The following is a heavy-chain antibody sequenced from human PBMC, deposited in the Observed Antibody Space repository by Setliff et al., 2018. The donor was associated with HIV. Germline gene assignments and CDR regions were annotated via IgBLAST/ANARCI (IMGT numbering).Heavy chain of an antibody. J-gene: IGHJ4*02. CDR1: GYTFTSCF. V-gene: IGHV1-46*01. D-gene: IGHD3-10*01. CDR2: INPSDGTT. CDR3: ARDRQDYSAGSYIYYFDY. Sequence: GASVKVSCKASGYTFTSCFMHWVRQAPGQGLEYMGIINPSDGTTDYTQKFQDRVTMTRDTSTSTVYMELRSLRSDDTAVYYCARDRQDYSAGSYIYYFDYWGQGTLVTVSS.